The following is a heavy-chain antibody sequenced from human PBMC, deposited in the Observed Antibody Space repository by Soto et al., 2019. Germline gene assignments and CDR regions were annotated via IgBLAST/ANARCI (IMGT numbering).Heavy chain of an antibody. Sequence: LRLSCTPSGFIFSDYSMDLVRQAPWKGLEWISYITTTSSTMYYADSVKGRFTISRDNAKNSLYLQMNSLRDEDTAVYYCARDSSGRQYYGMDVWGQGTTVTVSS. J-gene: IGHJ6*02. V-gene: IGHV3-48*02. CDR3: ARDSSGRQYYGMDV. CDR1: GFIFSDYS. CDR2: ITTTSSTM. D-gene: IGHD3-22*01.